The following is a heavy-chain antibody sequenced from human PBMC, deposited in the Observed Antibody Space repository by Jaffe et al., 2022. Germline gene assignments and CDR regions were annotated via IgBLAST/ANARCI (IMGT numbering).Heavy chain of an antibody. V-gene: IGHV4-4*02. CDR3: ARDVVVVVAATREKGSAFDI. J-gene: IGHJ3*02. CDR1: GGSISSSNW. Sequence: QVQLQESGPGLVKPSGTLSLTCAVSGGSISSSNWWSWVRQPPGKGLEWIGEIYHSGGTNYNPSLKSRVTISVDKSKNQFSLKLSSVTAADTAVYYCARDVVVVVAATREKGSAFDIWGQGTMVTVSS. CDR2: IYHSGGT. D-gene: IGHD2-15*01.